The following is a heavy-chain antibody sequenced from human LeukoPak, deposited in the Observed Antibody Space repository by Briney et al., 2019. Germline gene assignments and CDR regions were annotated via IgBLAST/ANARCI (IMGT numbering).Heavy chain of an antibody. CDR1: GGSISSSSYY. CDR3: ARVGATGYYYYYMDV. V-gene: IGHV4-39*07. J-gene: IGHJ6*03. CDR2: IYYSGST. D-gene: IGHD1-26*01. Sequence: PSETLSLTCTVSGGSISSSSYYWGWIRQPPGKGLEWIGSIYYSGSTYYNPSLKSRVTISVDTSKNQFSLKLSSVTAADTAVYYCARVGATGYYYYYMDVWGKGTTVTVSS.